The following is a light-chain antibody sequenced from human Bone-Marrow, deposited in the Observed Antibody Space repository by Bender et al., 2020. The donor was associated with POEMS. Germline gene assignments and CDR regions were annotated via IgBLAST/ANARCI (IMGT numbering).Light chain of an antibody. CDR3: CSYADIDTLL. Sequence: QSALTQPRSVSGSPGQSITISCTGISSDVGRYDYVSWYQHHPGKAPKLLIYDVTKRPSGVPDRFSGFKAGNTASLTVSGLQAEDEADYYCCSYADIDTLLFGGGTKLTVL. CDR2: DVT. V-gene: IGLV2-11*01. J-gene: IGLJ2*01. CDR1: SSDVGRYDY.